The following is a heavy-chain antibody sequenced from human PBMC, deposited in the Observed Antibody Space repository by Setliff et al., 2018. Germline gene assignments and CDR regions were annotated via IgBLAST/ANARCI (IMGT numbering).Heavy chain of an antibody. CDR3: ARVYCQYTCLVESYMDV. CDR2: IKRRGDGGTI. V-gene: IGHV3-15*07. J-gene: IGHJ6*03. D-gene: IGHD3-16*01. Sequence: PGGSLRLSCAASGFSFSDAWMNWVRQAPGKGLEWVGRIKRRGDGGTIDYAAPMKGRFTISRDDSKNTLYLQLNSLETEDTAVYYCARVYCQYTCLVESYMDVWGKGTTVTVSS. CDR1: GFSFSDAW.